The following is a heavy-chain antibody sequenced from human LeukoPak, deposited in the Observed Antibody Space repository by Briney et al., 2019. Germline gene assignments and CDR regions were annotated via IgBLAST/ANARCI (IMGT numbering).Heavy chain of an antibody. D-gene: IGHD6-13*01. CDR3: ARGITAAGSPPYFSDH. CDR2: INTNTGNP. Sequence: ASVKVSCKASGYTFTSYAVNWVRQAPGQGLEWMGWINTNTGNPTYAQGFTGRFVFSVDTSVSTAYLQISSLKAEDTAVYFCARGITAAGSPPYFSDHWGQGALVTVSS. CDR1: GYTFTSYA. V-gene: IGHV7-4-1*02. J-gene: IGHJ4*02.